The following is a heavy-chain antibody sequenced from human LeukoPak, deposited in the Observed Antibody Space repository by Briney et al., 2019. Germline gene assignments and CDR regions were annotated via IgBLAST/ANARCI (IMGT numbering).Heavy chain of an antibody. CDR1: GFTFSSYA. V-gene: IGHV3-23*01. CDR3: ARGYSSGWYPRIFDY. Sequence: PGGSLRLSCAASGFTFSSYAMSWVRQAPGKGLERVSAISGRGDSTSYADSVKGRFTISRDNSKNTLYLQMNSLRAEDTAVYYCARGYSSGWYPRIFDYWGQGTLVTVSS. D-gene: IGHD6-19*01. J-gene: IGHJ4*02. CDR2: ISGRGDST.